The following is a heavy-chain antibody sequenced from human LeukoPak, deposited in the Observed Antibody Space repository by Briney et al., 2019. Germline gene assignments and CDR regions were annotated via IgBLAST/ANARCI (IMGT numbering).Heavy chain of an antibody. J-gene: IGHJ4*02. V-gene: IGHV3-21*01. CDR1: GFTFSSYS. Sequence: GGSLRPSCAASGFTFSSYSMNWVRQAPGKGLEWVSSISSSSSYIYYADSVKGRFTISRDNAKNSLYLQMNSLRAEDTAVYYCARDPERLRDVDFDYWGQGTLVTVSS. CDR3: ARDPERLRDVDFDY. CDR2: ISSSSSYI. D-gene: IGHD5-24*01.